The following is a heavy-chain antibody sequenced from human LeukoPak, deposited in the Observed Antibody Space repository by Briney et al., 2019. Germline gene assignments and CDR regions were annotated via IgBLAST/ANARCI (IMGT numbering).Heavy chain of an antibody. V-gene: IGHV3-9*01. CDR3: AKGYSIHWPEN. J-gene: IGHJ4*02. D-gene: IGHD1-26*01. Sequence: GGSLRLSCAASGFTFDDYAMHWVRQPPGKGLEWVSGISWNSGRIGYADSVKGRFTISRDNANNSLYLQMNSLRAEDTALHYCAKGYSIHWPENWGQGTLVTVSS. CDR2: ISWNSGRI. CDR1: GFTFDDYA.